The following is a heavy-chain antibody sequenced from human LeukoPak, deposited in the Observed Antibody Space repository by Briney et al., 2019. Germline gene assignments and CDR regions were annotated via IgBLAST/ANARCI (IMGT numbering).Heavy chain of an antibody. CDR1: GYTFTNYW. V-gene: IGHV5-51*01. D-gene: IGHD3-22*01. Sequence: GESLKISCKGSGYTFTNYWIAWVRQMPGKGLEWMGSIYPGDSDTSYSPSFQGQVTISADKSNSTAYLQWSSLKASDTAMYYCARLKGYYDSSGSLFDYWGQGTLVTVSS. J-gene: IGHJ4*02. CDR3: ARLKGYYDSSGSLFDY. CDR2: IYPGDSDT.